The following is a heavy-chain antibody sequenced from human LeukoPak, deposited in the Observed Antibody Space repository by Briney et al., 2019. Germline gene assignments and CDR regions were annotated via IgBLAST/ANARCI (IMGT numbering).Heavy chain of an antibody. J-gene: IGHJ4*02. D-gene: IGHD6-13*01. CDR2: ISDNGKAE. Sequence: GGSLRLSCAASGFTFSNYEMNWVRQTPGKGLEWVSFISDNGKAESYVDSVRGRFIISRDNAKTSLFLQMSSLGVEDTAVYYCARARIAAPLLDYWGQGTLVTVSS. CDR1: GFTFSNYE. V-gene: IGHV3-48*03. CDR3: ARARIAAPLLDY.